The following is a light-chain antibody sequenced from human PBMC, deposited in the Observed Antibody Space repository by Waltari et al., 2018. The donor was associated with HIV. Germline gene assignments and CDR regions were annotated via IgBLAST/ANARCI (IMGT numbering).Light chain of an antibody. CDR3: QQYASSPAT. CDR1: QSVDRNF. J-gene: IGKJ1*01. CDR2: GAS. Sequence: GERATVSCRASQSVDRNFLAWYQQRPGQTPRLLIYGASNRATDIPERFSGSGSGTDFTLTINRLEPEDFAVYYCQQYASSPATFGQGTKVDIK. V-gene: IGKV3-20*01.